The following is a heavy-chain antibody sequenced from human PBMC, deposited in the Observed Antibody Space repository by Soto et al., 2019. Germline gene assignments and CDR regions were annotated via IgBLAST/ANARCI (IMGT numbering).Heavy chain of an antibody. V-gene: IGHV3-30-3*01. J-gene: IGHJ5*02. CDR2: ISYDGRNK. Sequence: GGSLRLSCAASGFTFSSYAMHWVRQGPGKGLKWVAVISYDGRNKYYADSVKGRFTISRDNSKNTLYLQMNSLRAEDTAVYYSTREWKPLNWFDPWGQGTLVTVSS. CDR1: GFTFSSYA. D-gene: IGHD1-1*01. CDR3: TREWKPLNWFDP.